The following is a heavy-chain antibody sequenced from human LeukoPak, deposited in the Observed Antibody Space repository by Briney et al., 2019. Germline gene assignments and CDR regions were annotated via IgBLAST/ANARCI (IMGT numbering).Heavy chain of an antibody. V-gene: IGHV3-30*02. D-gene: IGHD4-11*01. Sequence: PGGSLRLSCAASGFTFSNCGMHWVRQAPGKGLEWVAFIRYDGSNKYYADSVKGRFTISRDNSKNTLYLQMNSLRAEDTAVYYCARQKNSNYEFDYWGQGTLVTVSS. J-gene: IGHJ4*02. CDR2: IRYDGSNK. CDR3: ARQKNSNYEFDY. CDR1: GFTFSNCG.